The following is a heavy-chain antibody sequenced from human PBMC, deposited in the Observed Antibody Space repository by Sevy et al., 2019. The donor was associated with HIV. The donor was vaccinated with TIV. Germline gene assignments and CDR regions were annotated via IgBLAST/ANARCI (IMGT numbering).Heavy chain of an antibody. D-gene: IGHD5-12*01. Sequence: ASVKVSCKAFGYTFTAHYMHWVRLVPGQGLEWMGWINPNSGGTKYAQKFQGRVTMTRDTSISTAYMEMSRLRSDDTALYYCATYSDYGCAFDPWGQGTLVTVSS. V-gene: IGHV1-2*02. CDR2: INPNSGGT. J-gene: IGHJ5*02. CDR3: ATYSDYGCAFDP. CDR1: GYTFTAHY.